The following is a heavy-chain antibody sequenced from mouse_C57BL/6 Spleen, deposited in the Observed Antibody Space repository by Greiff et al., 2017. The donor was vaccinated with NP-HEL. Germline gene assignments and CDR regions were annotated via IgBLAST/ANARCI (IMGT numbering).Heavy chain of an antibody. D-gene: IGHD2-5*01. V-gene: IGHV1-7*01. CDR1: GYTFTSYW. CDR2: INPSSGYT. Sequence: QVQLKQSGAELAKPGASVKLSCKASGYTFTSYWMHWVKQRPGQGLEWIGYINPSSGYTKYNQKFKDKATLTADKSSSTAYMQLSSLTYEDSAVYYCASDSNWYFDVWGTGTTVTVSS. CDR3: ASDSNWYFDV. J-gene: IGHJ1*03.